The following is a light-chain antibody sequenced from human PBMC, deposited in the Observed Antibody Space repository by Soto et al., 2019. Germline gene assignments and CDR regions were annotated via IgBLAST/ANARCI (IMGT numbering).Light chain of an antibody. CDR1: QSLTTN. V-gene: IGKV3-15*01. CDR2: DAS. CDR3: QQYNNWPRT. Sequence: MSLSPGTLSVSKGGRATLSCRASQSLTTNLSWYQQKPGQAPRLLIHDASTRATDIPARFSGSGSGTEFTLTISSLQSEDFAVYYCQQYNNWPRTFCQGTKADI. J-gene: IGKJ1*01.